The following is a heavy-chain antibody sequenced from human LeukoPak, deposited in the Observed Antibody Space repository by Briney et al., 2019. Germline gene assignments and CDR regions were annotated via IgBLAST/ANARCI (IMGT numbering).Heavy chain of an antibody. D-gene: IGHD6-25*01. CDR1: GFTFSSYA. J-gene: IGHJ4*02. CDR3: ATLAAAGTNY. Sequence: GGSLRLSCAASGFTFSSYAMSWVRQAPGKGLVWVSRADYDGSDTSYADSVRGRFTISRDNAKNTLYLHMNSLSAEDTAVYYCATLAAAGTNYWGQGTLVTVSS. V-gene: IGHV3-74*01. CDR2: ADYDGSDT.